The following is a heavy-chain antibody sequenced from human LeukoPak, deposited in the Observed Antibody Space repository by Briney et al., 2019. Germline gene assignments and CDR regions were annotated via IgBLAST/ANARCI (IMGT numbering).Heavy chain of an antibody. CDR1: NGAVKNYY. V-gene: IGHV4-59*02. CDR3: ATLVYSGSRYHFDT. D-gene: IGHD1-26*01. CDR2: FLYSGTT. J-gene: IGHJ4*02. Sequence: SETLFLTCSVSNGAVKNYYWTWIRQPPGQGLEWIGNFLYSGTTTYRASLDSRLIISVDNSKNTVSLRLFSVTAADTAVYYCATLVYSGSRYHFDTWGQGTLVTVSS.